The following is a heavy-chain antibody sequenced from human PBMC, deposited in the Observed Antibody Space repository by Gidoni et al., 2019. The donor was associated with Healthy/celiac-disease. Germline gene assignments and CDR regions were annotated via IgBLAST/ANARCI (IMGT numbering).Heavy chain of an antibody. CDR3: ARDYDSSGYGLRY. D-gene: IGHD3-22*01. CDR2: ISYDGSNK. J-gene: IGHJ4*02. Sequence: QVQLVESGGGVVQPGRSLRLSCAASGFPFSCYGMHWVRQAPGKGLEVVAVISYDGSNKYYADSVKGRFTISRDNSKNTLYLQMNSLRAEDTAVYYCARDYDSSGYGLRYWGQGTLVTVSS. V-gene: IGHV3-30*03. CDR1: GFPFSCYG.